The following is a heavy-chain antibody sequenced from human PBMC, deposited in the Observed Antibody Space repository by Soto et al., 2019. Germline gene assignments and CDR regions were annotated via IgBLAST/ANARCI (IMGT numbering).Heavy chain of an antibody. Sequence: QVQLVESGGGVVQPGRSLRLSCAASGFTFSSYGMHWVRQAPGKGLEWVAVIWYDGSNKYYADSVKGRFTISRDNSKNTLYLPINSLRAEDTAVYYCARWQTGNDYWGQGTLVTVSS. CDR2: IWYDGSNK. J-gene: IGHJ4*02. CDR3: ARWQTGNDY. CDR1: GFTFSSYG. D-gene: IGHD3-9*01. V-gene: IGHV3-33*01.